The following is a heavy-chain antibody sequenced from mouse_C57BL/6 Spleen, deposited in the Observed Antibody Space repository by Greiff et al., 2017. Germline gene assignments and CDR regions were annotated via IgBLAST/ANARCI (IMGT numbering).Heavy chain of an antibody. D-gene: IGHD2-1*01. J-gene: IGHJ1*03. V-gene: IGHV3-6*01. CDR2: ISYDGSN. Sequence: EVQLQQSGPGLVKPSQSLSLTCSVTGYSITSGYYWNWIRQFPGNKLEWMGYISYDGSNNYNPSLKNRISITRDTSKNQFFLKLNSVTTEDTATYYCARDRGLYYGNWYFDVWGTGTTVTVSS. CDR1: GYSITSGYY. CDR3: ARDRGLYYGNWYFDV.